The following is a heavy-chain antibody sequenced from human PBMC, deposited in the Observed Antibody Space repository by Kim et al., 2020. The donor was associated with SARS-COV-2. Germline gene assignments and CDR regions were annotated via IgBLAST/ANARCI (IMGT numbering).Heavy chain of an antibody. CDR3: ATEAGAGSWYYYGMDV. V-gene: IGHV1-24*01. J-gene: IGHJ6*02. CDR1: GYTLTELS. CDR2: FDPEDGET. D-gene: IGHD6-13*01. Sequence: ASVKVSCKVSGYTLTELSMHWVRQAPGKGLEWMGGFDPEDGETIYAQKFQGRVTMTEDTSTDTAYMELSSLRSEDTAVYYCATEAGAGSWYYYGMDVWGQGTTVTVSS.